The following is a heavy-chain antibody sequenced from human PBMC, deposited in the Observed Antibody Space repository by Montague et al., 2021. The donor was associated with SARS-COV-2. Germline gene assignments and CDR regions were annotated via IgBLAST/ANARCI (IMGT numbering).Heavy chain of an antibody. Sequence: SETLSLTCVVSDVSLSSSTWWSWVRQSPGKGLEWVGETYLSGFTXXNPXVKSRVTISLDDPRSQFSLRLTSVTAADTAVYFCARGGLGNRGFDYWGQGALVTVSS. CDR3: ARGGLGNRGFDY. J-gene: IGHJ4*02. V-gene: IGHV4-4*02. D-gene: IGHD3/OR15-3a*01. CDR1: DVSLSSSTW. CDR2: TYLSGFT.